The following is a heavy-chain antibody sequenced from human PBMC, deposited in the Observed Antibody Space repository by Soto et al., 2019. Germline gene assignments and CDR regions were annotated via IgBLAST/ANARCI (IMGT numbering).Heavy chain of an antibody. Sequence: EVQLLESGGGLVQPGGSLRLSCAASGFTFSSDAMNWVRQAPGKGLEWVSSIISGGGNTNSADSVKGRFTNSRDNSTNTLSLQLNSLRAEDTAAYYCAITFGPYYHYSYMDVWGKGTTVTVSS. CDR3: AITFGPYYHYSYMDV. V-gene: IGHV3-23*01. CDR1: GFTFSSDA. D-gene: IGHD3-10*01. J-gene: IGHJ6*03. CDR2: IISGGGNT.